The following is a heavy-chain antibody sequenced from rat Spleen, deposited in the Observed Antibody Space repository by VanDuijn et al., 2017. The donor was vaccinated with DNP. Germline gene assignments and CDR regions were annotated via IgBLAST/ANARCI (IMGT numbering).Heavy chain of an antibody. V-gene: IGHV5S10*01. CDR2: ITNTGTRT. CDR3: ARHNYNFDY. CDR1: GFTFSDYN. J-gene: IGHJ2*01. D-gene: IGHD1-10*01. Sequence: EVQLVESGGGLVQPGRSLKLSCAASGFTFSDYNMAWVRQAPKKGLEWVATITNTGTRTFYSDPVRGRFTVSRDNAESRLYLQLNSLKSEDTATYYCARHNYNFDYWGQGVMVTVSS.